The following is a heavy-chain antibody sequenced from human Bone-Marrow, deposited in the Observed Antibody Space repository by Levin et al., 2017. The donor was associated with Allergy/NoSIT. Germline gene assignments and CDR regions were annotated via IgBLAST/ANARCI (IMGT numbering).Heavy chain of an antibody. J-gene: IGHJ5*02. V-gene: IGHV3-23*01. Sequence: GGSLRLSCAASGFPFNTNAMTWVRQVPGKGLEWVSSISNGGGSTYYSDSVKGRFTISRDNSRSTLYLQMNSLRADDTAIYYCARGGDSAVSTPTMGLDPWGQGTLVTVSS. CDR3: ARGGDSAVSTPTMGLDP. CDR2: ISNGGGST. D-gene: IGHD5/OR15-5a*01. CDR1: GFPFNTNA.